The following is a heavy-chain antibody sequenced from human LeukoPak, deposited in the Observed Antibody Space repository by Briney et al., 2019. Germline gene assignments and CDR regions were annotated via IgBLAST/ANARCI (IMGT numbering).Heavy chain of an antibody. CDR1: GGSFSGYY. V-gene: IGHV4-34*01. Sequence: PSETLSLTCAVYGGSFSGYYWSWIRQPPGKGLEWIGEINHSGSTNYNPSLKSRVTISVDTSKSQFSLKLNSVTAADTAVYYCARRDYYDSSGYFYYWGQGTLVTVSS. CDR3: ARRDYYDSSGYFYY. D-gene: IGHD3-22*01. J-gene: IGHJ4*02. CDR2: INHSGST.